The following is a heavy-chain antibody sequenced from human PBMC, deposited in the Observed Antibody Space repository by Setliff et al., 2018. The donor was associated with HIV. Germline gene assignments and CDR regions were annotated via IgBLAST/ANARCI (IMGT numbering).Heavy chain of an antibody. CDR3: ARDPPGYGDSNDY. Sequence: SETLSLTCTVSGDSFNGSHYLWGWVRQPPGKGLEWVGNVYYNWATYYNPSLKNRVTISVDTSKNQFSLRLHSVTAADTAVYYCARDPPGYGDSNDYWGQGTLVTVSS. J-gene: IGHJ4*02. V-gene: IGHV4-39*07. D-gene: IGHD4-17*01. CDR2: VYYNWAT. CDR1: GDSFNGSHYL.